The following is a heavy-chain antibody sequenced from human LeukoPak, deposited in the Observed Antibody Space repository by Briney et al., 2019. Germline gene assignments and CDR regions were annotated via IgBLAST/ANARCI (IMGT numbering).Heavy chain of an antibody. CDR3: ARDIQAHCSSTSCYGDFDY. J-gene: IGHJ4*02. V-gene: IGHV3-21*01. CDR2: ISSSSSYI. Sequence: ASVKVSCKASGYTFSSYSMNWVRQAPGKGLEWVSSISSSSSYIYYADSVKGRFTISRDNAKNSLYLQMNSLRAEDTAVYYCARDIQAHCSSTSCYGDFDYWGQGTLVTVSS. D-gene: IGHD2-2*01. CDR1: GYTFSSYS.